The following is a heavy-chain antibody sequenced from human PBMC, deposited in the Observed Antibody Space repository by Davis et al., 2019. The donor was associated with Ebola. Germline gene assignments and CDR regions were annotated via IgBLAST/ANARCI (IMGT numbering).Heavy chain of an antibody. V-gene: IGHV1-2*02. CDR2: INPNSGGT. Sequence: ASVKVSCKASGYTFTGYYMHWVRQAPGQGLEWMGWINPNSGGTNYAQKFQGRVTMTRDTSISTAYMELSRLRSDDTAVYYCARDLRVVPAAIGLGYWGQGTLVTVSS. D-gene: IGHD2-2*01. CDR3: ARDLRVVPAAIGLGY. CDR1: GYTFTGYY. J-gene: IGHJ4*02.